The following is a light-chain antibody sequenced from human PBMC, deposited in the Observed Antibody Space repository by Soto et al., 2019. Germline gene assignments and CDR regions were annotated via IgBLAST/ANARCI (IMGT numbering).Light chain of an antibody. CDR1: SSDVGGYKH. CDR2: DVS. V-gene: IGLV2-11*01. CDR3: CSYAGSSAYV. J-gene: IGLJ1*01. Sequence: QSALTQPSSVSGSPGQSVTISCTGTSSDVGGYKHVSWYQQNPGEAPKVMIYDVSKRPSGVPDRFSGSKSGNTASLTISGLQAEDEADYYCCSYAGSSAYVFGAGTKLTVL.